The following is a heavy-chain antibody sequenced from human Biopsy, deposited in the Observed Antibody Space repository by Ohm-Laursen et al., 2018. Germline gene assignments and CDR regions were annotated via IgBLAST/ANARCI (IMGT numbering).Heavy chain of an antibody. Sequence: ASVTVSCKAPGGTFSNYGVNWVRQAPGQGLEWLGGNIPIFGTGNYAQKFQDRVTVAADTSTSTATMELRSLRSDDTAVYYCATKLTGYFHHWGQGTLVIVSS. V-gene: IGHV1-69*06. CDR2: NIPIFGTG. CDR1: GGTFSNYG. CDR3: ATKLTGYFHH. D-gene: IGHD3-9*01. J-gene: IGHJ1*01.